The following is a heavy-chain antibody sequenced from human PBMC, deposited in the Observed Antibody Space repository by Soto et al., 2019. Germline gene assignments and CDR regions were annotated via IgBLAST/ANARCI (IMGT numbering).Heavy chain of an antibody. CDR1: GFTFSSYA. V-gene: IGHV3-23*01. D-gene: IGHD3-10*01. CDR2: ISGSGGST. CDR3: AAHLWFGELYY. Sequence: EVQLLESGGGLVQPGGSLRLSCAASGFTFSSYAMSWVRQAPGKGLEWVSAISGSGGSTYYADSVKGRFTISRDNSKNTLYLQMNCLRAGDTAVYYCAAHLWFGELYYWGQGTLVTVSS. J-gene: IGHJ4*02.